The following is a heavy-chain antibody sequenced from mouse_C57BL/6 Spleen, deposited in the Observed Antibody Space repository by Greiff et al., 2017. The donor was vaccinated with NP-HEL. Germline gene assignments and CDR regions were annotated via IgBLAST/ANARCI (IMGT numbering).Heavy chain of an antibody. CDR1: GFNIKDYY. CDR2: IDPEDGET. J-gene: IGHJ4*01. D-gene: IGHD3-2*02. CDR3: ARPDSSGYDYAMDY. Sequence: VHVKQSGAELVKPGASVKLSCTASGFNIKDYYMHWVKQRTEQGLEWIGRIDPEDGETKYAPKFQGKATITADTSSNTAYLQLSSLTSEDTAVYYCARPDSSGYDYAMDYWGQGTSVTVSS. V-gene: IGHV14-2*01.